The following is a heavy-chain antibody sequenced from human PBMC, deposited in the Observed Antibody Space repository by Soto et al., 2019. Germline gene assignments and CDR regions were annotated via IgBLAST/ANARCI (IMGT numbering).Heavy chain of an antibody. Sequence: EVQLVESGGGLVQPGRSLRLSCAASGFTFDDYAMHWVRQAPGKGLEWVSGISWNSGSIGYADSVKGRFTISRDNAKNSLYLQMTSLRAEDTALYYCAKDLGRRIVVVPAAMFDYWGQGTLVTVSS. V-gene: IGHV3-9*01. J-gene: IGHJ4*02. D-gene: IGHD2-2*01. CDR2: ISWNSGSI. CDR1: GFTFDDYA. CDR3: AKDLGRRIVVVPAAMFDY.